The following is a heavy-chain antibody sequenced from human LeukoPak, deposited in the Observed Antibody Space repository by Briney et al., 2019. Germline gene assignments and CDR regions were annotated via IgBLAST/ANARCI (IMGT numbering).Heavy chain of an antibody. J-gene: IGHJ4*02. D-gene: IGHD6-19*01. V-gene: IGHV3-30-3*01. Sequence: PGGSLRLSCAASGFTFSSYAMHWVRQAPGKGLEWVAVISYDGSNKYYADSVKGRFTISRDNSKNTLYLQMNSLRAEDTAVYYCARDLDEIIAVAVPPGYWGQGTLVTVSS. CDR1: GFTFSSYA. CDR2: ISYDGSNK. CDR3: ARDLDEIIAVAVPPGY.